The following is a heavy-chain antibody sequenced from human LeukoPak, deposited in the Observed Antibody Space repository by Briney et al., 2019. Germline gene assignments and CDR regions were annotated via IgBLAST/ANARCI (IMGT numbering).Heavy chain of an antibody. D-gene: IGHD3-10*01. CDR2: ISSTGGST. Sequence: PGGSLRLSCAASGFTVSSNYMSWVRQAPGKGLEWVSIISSTGGSTHYADSVKGRFTISRDNSKNTLYLQMNSLRAEDTAVYYCAKDAFYSSGTYSDYWGQGTLVTVSS. J-gene: IGHJ4*02. V-gene: IGHV3-23*01. CDR1: GFTVSSNY. CDR3: AKDAFYSSGTYSDY.